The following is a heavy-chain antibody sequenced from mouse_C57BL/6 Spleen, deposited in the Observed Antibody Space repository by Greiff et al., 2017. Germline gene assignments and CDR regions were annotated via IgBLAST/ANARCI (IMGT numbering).Heavy chain of an antibody. CDR1: GYAFTNYL. J-gene: IGHJ4*01. V-gene: IGHV1-54*01. CDR3: ALYAMDY. Sequence: QVQLQQSGAELVRPGTSVKVSRKASGYAFTNYLIEWVKQRPGQGLEWIGVINPGSGGTNYNEKFKGKATLTADKSSSTAYMQLSSLTSEDSAVYFCALYAMDYWGQGTSVTVSS. CDR2: INPGSGGT.